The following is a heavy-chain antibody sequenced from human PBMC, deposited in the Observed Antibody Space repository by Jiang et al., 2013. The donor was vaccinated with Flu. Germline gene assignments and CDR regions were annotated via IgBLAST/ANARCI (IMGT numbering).Heavy chain of an antibody. V-gene: IGHV4-59*01. D-gene: IGHD3-3*01. CDR2: IYYSGST. J-gene: IGHJ4*02. CDR3: ARVVDFWSGYYYFDY. CDR1: GGSISSYY. Sequence: GSGLVKPSETLSLTCTVSGGSISSYYWSWIRQPPGKGLEWIGYIYYSGSTNYNPSLKSRVTISVDTSKNQFSLKLSSVTAADTAVYYCARVVDFWSGYYYFDYWAREPWSPSPQ.